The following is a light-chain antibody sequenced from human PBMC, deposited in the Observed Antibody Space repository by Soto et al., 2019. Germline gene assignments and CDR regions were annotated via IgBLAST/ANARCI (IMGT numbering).Light chain of an antibody. CDR2: GSS. Sequence: IPLTQSPSSLSASVGDSVTITCRASQGMITYLAWYQQKPGKAPNLLIYGSSTLQSVVPLRFSGSGSGTDFTLTINSLQAEDFATYYCQHSRSYPSTFGGGTQVDIK. CDR1: QGMITY. CDR3: QHSRSYPST. V-gene: IGKV1-9*01. J-gene: IGKJ4*01.